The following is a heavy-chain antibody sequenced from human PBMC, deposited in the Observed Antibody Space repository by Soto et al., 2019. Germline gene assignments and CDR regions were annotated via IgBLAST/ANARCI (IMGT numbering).Heavy chain of an antibody. CDR3: ARDREDGRITIFGVVIRPYYYYGMDV. Sequence: PGGSLRLSCAASGFTFSSYSMNWVRQAPGKGLEWVSSISSSSSYIYYADSVKGRFTISRDNAKNSLYLQMNSLRAEDTAVYYCARDREDGRITIFGVVIRPYYYYGMDVWGQGTTVTVSS. V-gene: IGHV3-21*01. J-gene: IGHJ6*02. CDR2: ISSSSSYI. CDR1: GFTFSSYS. D-gene: IGHD3-3*01.